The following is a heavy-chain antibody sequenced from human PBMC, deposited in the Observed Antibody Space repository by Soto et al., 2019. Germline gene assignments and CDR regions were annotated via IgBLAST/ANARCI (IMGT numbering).Heavy chain of an antibody. Sequence: QVHLVQSGAEVKKPGSSVKVSCKASGGTFSSYGISWVRQAPGQGLEWMGGIIPISKTTVYAQKFQGRVTITADESTSTAYMELTSLRSEDTAVYYCARGGWGYRGDDPHYAMDVWGQGTTVTVSS. J-gene: IGHJ6*02. CDR1: GGTFSSYG. CDR2: IIPISKTT. D-gene: IGHD5-12*01. CDR3: ARGGWGYRGDDPHYAMDV. V-gene: IGHV1-69*12.